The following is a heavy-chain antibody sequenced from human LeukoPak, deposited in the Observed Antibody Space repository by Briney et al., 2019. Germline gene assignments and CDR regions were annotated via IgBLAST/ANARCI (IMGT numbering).Heavy chain of an antibody. J-gene: IGHJ4*02. CDR3: ARDRGSWGAWYFDY. CDR2: IYYSEST. CDR1: GGSISSYY. V-gene: IGHV4-59*01. Sequence: SETLSLTCTVSGGSISSYYWSWSWQPPGKGQEWNGYIYYSESTNYNPSLTSRVTISVDTSKNQFSLKLSAVTAADTAVYYCARDRGSWGAWYFDYWGQGTLVTVSS. D-gene: IGHD3-16*01.